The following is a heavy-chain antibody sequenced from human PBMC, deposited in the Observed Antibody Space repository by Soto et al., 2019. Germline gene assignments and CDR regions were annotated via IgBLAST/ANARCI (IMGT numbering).Heavy chain of an antibody. Sequence: PGGSLRLSCAASGFSVSSKYMNWVRQAPGKGLEWMAVISDNGNTKYLADSVKGRFTISRDTSKNTLYLQMSSLRVEDTAVYYCARDPGGYPLGIFNIWGQGTRVTVSS. V-gene: IGHV3-30-3*01. CDR1: GFSVSSKY. D-gene: IGHD2-8*02. J-gene: IGHJ3*02. CDR3: ARDPGGYPLGIFNI. CDR2: ISDNGNTK.